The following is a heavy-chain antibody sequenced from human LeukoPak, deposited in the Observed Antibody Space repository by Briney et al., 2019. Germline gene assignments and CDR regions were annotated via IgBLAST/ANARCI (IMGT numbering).Heavy chain of an antibody. CDR2: ISSSSSYI. D-gene: IGHD6-19*01. CDR1: GFTFSSYS. V-gene: IGHV3-21*01. CDR3: ARRLGGWYPFDY. J-gene: IGHJ4*02. Sequence: GGSLRLSCAASGFTFSSYSMNWVRQAPGKGLEWVSSISSSSSYIYYADSVKGRFTISRDNAKNSLYLQMNSLRAEDTAVYYCARRLGGWYPFDYWGQGTLVTVSS.